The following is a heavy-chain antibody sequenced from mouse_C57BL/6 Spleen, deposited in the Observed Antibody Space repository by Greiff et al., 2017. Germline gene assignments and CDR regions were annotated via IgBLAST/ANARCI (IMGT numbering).Heavy chain of an antibody. J-gene: IGHJ2*01. Sequence: EVQRVESGGGLVKPGGSLKLSCAASGFTFSDYGTHWVRQAPEKGLEWVAYISSGSSTIYYADTVKGRFTISRDNAKNTLFLQMTSLRSEDTAMYYCARNYEDYYFDYWGQGTTLTVSS. CDR2: ISSGSSTI. V-gene: IGHV5-17*01. D-gene: IGHD1-1*01. CDR3: ARNYEDYYFDY. CDR1: GFTFSDYG.